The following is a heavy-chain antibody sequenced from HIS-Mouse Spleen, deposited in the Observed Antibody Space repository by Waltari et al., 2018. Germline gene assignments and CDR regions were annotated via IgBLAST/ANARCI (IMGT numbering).Heavy chain of an antibody. V-gene: IGHV4-39*07. D-gene: IGHD6-13*01. J-gene: IGHJ2*01. CDR2: IYYSGST. Sequence: QLQLQESGPGLVKPSETLSLTCTVSGCSIRSRSYSWGWIRQPPGKGLEWIGSIYYSGSTYYNPSLKSRVTISVDTSKNQFSLKLSSVTAADTAVYYCAREIPYSSGWYDWYFDLWGRGTLVTVSS. CDR1: GCSIRSRSYS. CDR3: AREIPYSSGWYDWYFDL.